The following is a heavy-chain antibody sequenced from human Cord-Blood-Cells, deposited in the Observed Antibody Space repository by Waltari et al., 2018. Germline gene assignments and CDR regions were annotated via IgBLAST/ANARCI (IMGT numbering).Heavy chain of an antibody. CDR1: GFTFSSYG. CDR3: AKVPYYDSSGDAFDI. Sequence: QVQLVESGGGVVQPGRSLRLSCAASGFTFSSYGMHWVRQAPGKGLEWVAVISYEGSNKYYADSVNGRFTISRDNSKNTLYLQMNSLRAEDTAVYYCAKVPYYDSSGDAFDIWGQGTMVTVSS. CDR2: ISYEGSNK. D-gene: IGHD3-22*01. J-gene: IGHJ3*02. V-gene: IGHV3-30*18.